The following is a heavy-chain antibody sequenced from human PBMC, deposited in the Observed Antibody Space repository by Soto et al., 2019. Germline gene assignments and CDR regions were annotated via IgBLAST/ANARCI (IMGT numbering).Heavy chain of an antibody. CDR3: ARDVVAATRYYYYYGMDV. J-gene: IGHJ6*02. CDR2: IIPIFGTA. V-gene: IGHV1-69*13. Sequence: ASVKVSCKASGGTFSSYAISWVRQAPGQGLEWMGGIIPIFGTANYAQKFQGRVTITADESTSTAYMELSSPRSEDTAVYYCARDVVAATRYYYYYGMDVWGQGTTVTVSS. CDR1: GGTFSSYA. D-gene: IGHD2-15*01.